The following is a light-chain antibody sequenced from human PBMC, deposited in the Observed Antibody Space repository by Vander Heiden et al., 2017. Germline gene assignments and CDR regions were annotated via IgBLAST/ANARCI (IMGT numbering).Light chain of an antibody. CDR2: DVS. Sequence: QPALTQPRPVSGPPGQSVTISCTGTSSDVGGYNYVSWYQQHPGKAPKLMIYDVSKRPSGVPDRFSGSKSGNTASLTISGLQAEDEADYYCCSYAGSYTFWVFGGGTKLTVL. CDR3: CSYAGSYTFWV. J-gene: IGLJ3*02. V-gene: IGLV2-11*01. CDR1: SSDVGGYNY.